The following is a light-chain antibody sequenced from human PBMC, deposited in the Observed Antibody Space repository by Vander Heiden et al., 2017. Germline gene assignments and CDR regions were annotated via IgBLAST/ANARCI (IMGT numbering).Light chain of an antibody. V-gene: IGLV1-51*02. CDR3: GTWDNSLTAGV. CDR2: ENN. CDR1: SFNIGKSY. J-gene: IGLJ3*02. Sequence: QSVFTQPPSVSAAPGQRVTISCSGSSFNIGKSYVSWSQQFPGTAPKVLIYENNKRPSGIPDRFSGSKSGTSATLGITGLQTGDEADYYCGTWDNSLTAGVFGGGTKLTVL.